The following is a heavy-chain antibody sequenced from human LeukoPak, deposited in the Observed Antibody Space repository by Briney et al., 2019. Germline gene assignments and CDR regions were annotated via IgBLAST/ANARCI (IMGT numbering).Heavy chain of an antibody. Sequence: PVASVKVSCKASGGAFSSYAISWVRQAPGQGLEWMGRIIPILGIANYAQKFQGRVTITADKSTSTAYMELSSLRSEDTAVYYCARVSRGSDPYGMDVWGQGTTVTVSS. CDR3: ARVSRGSDPYGMDV. J-gene: IGHJ6*02. V-gene: IGHV1-69*04. CDR2: IIPILGIA. D-gene: IGHD3-10*01. CDR1: GGAFSSYA.